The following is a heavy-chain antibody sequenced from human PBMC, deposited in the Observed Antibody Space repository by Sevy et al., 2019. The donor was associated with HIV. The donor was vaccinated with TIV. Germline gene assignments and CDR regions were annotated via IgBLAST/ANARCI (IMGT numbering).Heavy chain of an antibody. CDR1: GFTFSSYG. CDR3: ARDGYSSGWVGSFDY. CDR2: IWYDGSNK. D-gene: IGHD6-19*01. J-gene: IGHJ4*02. V-gene: IGHV3-33*01. Sequence: GGSLRLSCAASGFTFSSYGMHWVRQAPGKGLEWVAVIWYDGSNKYYADSVKGRFTISRDNSKNTLYLQMNSLRAEDTAVYYCARDGYSSGWVGSFDYWGQGTLATVSS.